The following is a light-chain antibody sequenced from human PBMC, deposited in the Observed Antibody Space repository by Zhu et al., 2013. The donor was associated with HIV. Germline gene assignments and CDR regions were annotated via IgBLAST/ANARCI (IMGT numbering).Light chain of an antibody. V-gene: IGKV3-20*01. J-gene: IGKJ1*01. Sequence: EIVLTQSPGTLSLSPGERATLSCRASQTIPNRYLAWYQQRPGQAPRLLIYGTSSRATGIPDRFSGSGSGTDFSLTISRLEPEDFAVYYCHQIRTFGQGTKVEIK. CDR1: QTIPNRY. CDR2: GTS. CDR3: HQIRT.